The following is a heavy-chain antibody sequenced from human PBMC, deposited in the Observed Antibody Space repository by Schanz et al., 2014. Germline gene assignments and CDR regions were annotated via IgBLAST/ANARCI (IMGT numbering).Heavy chain of an antibody. CDR1: GFTFSAYA. V-gene: IGHV3-74*01. CDR3: AASSGWHPSTDY. D-gene: IGHD6-19*01. Sequence: EVQLVQSGGGLAQPGGSLRLSCAASGFTFSAYAMTWVRQIPGKGLVWVSRIKSDGSSTSYADSVKGRFTISRDNAKSSLYLQMNSLRVEDTAVYYCAASSGWHPSTDYWGQGTLVTVSS. CDR2: IKSDGSST. J-gene: IGHJ4*02.